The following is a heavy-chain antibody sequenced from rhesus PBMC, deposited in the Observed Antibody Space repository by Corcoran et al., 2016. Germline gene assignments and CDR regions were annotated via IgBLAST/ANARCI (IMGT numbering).Heavy chain of an antibody. J-gene: IGHJ4*01. V-gene: IGHV4-93*02. Sequence: QVQLQESGPAVVKPSETLSLTCAVSGGSISSSTWWTWFRQPPGKGREEIGGICARRGNTEYNPSLKSRVTIAIDTSNNQFSLKLSSVTAADTAVYYCARLYEDDYGYYYHNFDYWGQGVLVTVSS. D-gene: IGHD3-9*01. CDR3: ARLYEDDYGYYYHNFDY. CDR2: ICARRGNT. CDR1: GGSISSSTW.